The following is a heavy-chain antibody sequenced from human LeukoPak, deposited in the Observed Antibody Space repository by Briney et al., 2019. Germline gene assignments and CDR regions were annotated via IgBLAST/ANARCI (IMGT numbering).Heavy chain of an antibody. Sequence: ASVKVSCKASGYTFTGYYMHWVRQAPGQGLEWMGWINPNSGGTNYAQKFQGRVTMTRDTSISTAYMELSRLRSDDTAVYYCARPTYYDFWSGYPYGMDAWGQGTTVTVSS. D-gene: IGHD3-3*01. CDR3: ARPTYYDFWSGYPYGMDA. J-gene: IGHJ6*02. CDR2: INPNSGGT. V-gene: IGHV1-2*02. CDR1: GYTFTGYY.